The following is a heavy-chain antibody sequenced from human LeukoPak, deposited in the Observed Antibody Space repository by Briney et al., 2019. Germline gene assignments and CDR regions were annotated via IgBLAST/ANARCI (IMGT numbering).Heavy chain of an antibody. CDR2: ISYDGSNK. Sequence: GRSLRLSCAASGFTFSSYAMHWVCQAPGKGLEWVAVISYDGSNKYYADSVKGRFTISRDNSKNTLYLQMNSLRAEDTAVYYCAREAADRYCSSTSCRGYYYYYMDVWGKGTTVTVSS. J-gene: IGHJ6*03. V-gene: IGHV3-30-3*01. D-gene: IGHD2-2*01. CDR3: AREAADRYCSSTSCRGYYYYYMDV. CDR1: GFTFSSYA.